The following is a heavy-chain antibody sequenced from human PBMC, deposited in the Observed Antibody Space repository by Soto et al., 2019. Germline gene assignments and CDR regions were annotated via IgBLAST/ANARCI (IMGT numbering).Heavy chain of an antibody. CDR2: IGTAGDT. J-gene: IGHJ3*02. CDR3: AREARVFGKAFDI. D-gene: IGHD3-3*01. CDR1: GFTFSSFD. Sequence: GGSLRLSCAASGFTFSSFDMHWVRQPTGKGLEWVSAIGTAGDTYYPGSVKGRFTISRDNAKNSLHLQMNSLRAGDTAVYYCAREARVFGKAFDIWGQGTMVTVSS. V-gene: IGHV3-13*01.